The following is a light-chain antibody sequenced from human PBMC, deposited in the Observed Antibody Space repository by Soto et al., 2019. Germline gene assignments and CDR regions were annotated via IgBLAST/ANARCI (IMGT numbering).Light chain of an antibody. CDR3: QQDNNGSPWT. CDR2: GAY. J-gene: IGKJ1*01. V-gene: IGKV3-15*01. CDR1: QRVSSN. Sequence: VITQSPATLSVSPGENAPLSCRARQRVSSNLARYQTKPGQGPRLLIYGAYTRATGIPARCSGSGSGTEYTLTISSLQSEDYSVYYCQQDNNGSPWTFGQGTKVEIK.